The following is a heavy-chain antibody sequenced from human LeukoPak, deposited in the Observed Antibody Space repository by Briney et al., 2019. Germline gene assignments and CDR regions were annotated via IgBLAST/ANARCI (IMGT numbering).Heavy chain of an antibody. CDR3: ARDPGVATTLYYFDY. CDR2: TYYRSKWYS. CDR1: GDSVSSDRAT. V-gene: IGHV6-1*01. Sequence: SQTLSLTCAISGDSVSSDRATWNWIRQSPSRGLEWLGRTYYRSKWYSDYAVSVKSRMTINPDTSKNQFSLQLNSVTLEDTAVYYCARDPGVATTLYYFDYWGQGTLVTVSS. D-gene: IGHD5-12*01. J-gene: IGHJ4*02.